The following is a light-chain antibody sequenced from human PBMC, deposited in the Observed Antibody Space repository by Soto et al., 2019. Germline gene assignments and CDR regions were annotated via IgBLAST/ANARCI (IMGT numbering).Light chain of an antibody. CDR2: KAS. Sequence: SQLTQSPSSLSASVGDRVTITCRASQTISSWLAWYQQKPGKAPKLLIYKASTLKSGVPPRFSGSGSGTDFTLSINSLQPEDFATYYCQQTYSTPLTFGGGTKVDIK. CDR1: QTISSW. CDR3: QQTYSTPLT. J-gene: IGKJ4*01. V-gene: IGKV1-5*03.